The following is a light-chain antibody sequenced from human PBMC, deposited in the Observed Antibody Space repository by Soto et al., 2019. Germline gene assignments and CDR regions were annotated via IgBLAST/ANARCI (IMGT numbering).Light chain of an antibody. Sequence: EIVLTQSPATLSLSPGERATLSCRASQSVNKYLAWYQQKPGQAPRLLIYDASNRATGVPARFSGGGSGTDFTLTISSLEPEDFAVYYCQHRFNWPYTFGQGTKLEI. CDR1: QSVNKY. V-gene: IGKV3-11*01. J-gene: IGKJ2*01. CDR2: DAS. CDR3: QHRFNWPYT.